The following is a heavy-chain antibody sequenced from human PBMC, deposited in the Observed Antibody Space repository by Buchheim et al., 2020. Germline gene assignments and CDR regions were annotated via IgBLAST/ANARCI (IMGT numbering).Heavy chain of an antibody. CDR2: IYYSGST. J-gene: IGHJ4*02. D-gene: IGHD6-19*01. V-gene: IGHV4-39*01. CDR3: AHSTGGWG. Sequence: QLQLQESGPGLVKPSETLSLTCTVSGGSIRSSSYYWDLIRQPPGKGLEWIGSIYYSGSTYYNPSLKSRVTISVDTSKNQFSLKLTSVTAADTAVYYCAHSTGGWGWGQGTL. CDR1: GGSIRSSSYY.